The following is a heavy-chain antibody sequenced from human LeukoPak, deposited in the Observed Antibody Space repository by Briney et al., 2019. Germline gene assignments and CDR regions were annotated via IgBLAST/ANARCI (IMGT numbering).Heavy chain of an antibody. D-gene: IGHD3-10*01. J-gene: IGHJ4*02. CDR1: GEPFSGYF. V-gene: IGHV4-34*01. CDR3: ARRYYYNLGSFPFDF. Sequence: SETLSLTCAVSGEPFSGYFWSCIRQPPGKGLEWIWEIHNSGTTNYNPSLNSRVTISEDTSKNQIYLNLRSVTAADTAVYYCARRYYYNLGSFPFDFWGQGTLVTVSS. CDR2: IHNSGTT.